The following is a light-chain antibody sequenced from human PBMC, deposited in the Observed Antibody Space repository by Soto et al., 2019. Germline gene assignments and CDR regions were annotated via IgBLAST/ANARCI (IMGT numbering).Light chain of an antibody. Sequence: EIVMTQSPATLSVSPGERATLSCRASQSVSSNLAWYQQKPGQAPRLLIYGASTRATGIPARCSGSGSGTEFTLTICSLQSEDFAVYYCQQYNNWPPWTCGQGTKVEIK. J-gene: IGKJ1*01. CDR2: GAS. CDR1: QSVSSN. CDR3: QQYNNWPPWT. V-gene: IGKV3-15*01.